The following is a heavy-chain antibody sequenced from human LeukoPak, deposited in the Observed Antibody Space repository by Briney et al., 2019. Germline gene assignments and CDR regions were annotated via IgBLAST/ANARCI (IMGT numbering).Heavy chain of an antibody. V-gene: IGHV4-59*01. CDR1: GGSISSYY. CDR2: IYYSGST. CDR3: ARQEVAWTTNRDYYYMDV. D-gene: IGHD4-17*01. J-gene: IGHJ6*03. Sequence: SETLSLTCTVSGGSISSYYWSWIRQPPGKGLEWIGYIYYSGSTNYNPSLKSRVTISVDTSKNQFSLKLSSVTAADTAVYYCARQEVAWTTNRDYYYMDVWGKGTTVTVSS.